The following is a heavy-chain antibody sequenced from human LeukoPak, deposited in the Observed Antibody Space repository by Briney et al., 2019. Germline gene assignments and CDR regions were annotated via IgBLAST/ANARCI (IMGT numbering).Heavy chain of an antibody. CDR2: TFYRSKWHN. D-gene: IGHD1-1*01. V-gene: IGHV6-1*01. CDR3: ASFATDKQTDY. Sequence: SQTLSLTCAISGDTFSSKSAAWNWIRQSQSGGLEWLGRTFYRSKWHNDYALSVKSRITIDPDTSKNQFSLQLRSVTPEDTAVYYCASFATDKQTDYWGQGTLVTVSS. CDR1: GDTFSSKSAA. J-gene: IGHJ4*02.